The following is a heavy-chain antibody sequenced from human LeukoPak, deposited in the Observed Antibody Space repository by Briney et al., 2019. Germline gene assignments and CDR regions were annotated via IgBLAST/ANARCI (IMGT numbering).Heavy chain of an antibody. CDR2: INHSGST. Sequence: PSETLSLTCAVYVGSFSGYYWSWIRQPPGKGLEWSGEINHSGSTNYNPSLKSRVTISVDTSKNQFSLKLSSVTAADTAVYYCAREVATMVRGVILNDAFDIWGQGTMVTVSS. CDR3: AREVATMVRGVILNDAFDI. D-gene: IGHD3-10*01. CDR1: VGSFSGYY. V-gene: IGHV4-34*01. J-gene: IGHJ3*02.